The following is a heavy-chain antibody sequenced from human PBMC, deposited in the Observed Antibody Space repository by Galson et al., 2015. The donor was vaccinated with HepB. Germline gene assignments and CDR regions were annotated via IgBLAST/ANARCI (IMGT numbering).Heavy chain of an antibody. V-gene: IGHV3-30-3*01. J-gene: IGHJ6*02. CDR2: ISYDGSNK. Sequence: SLRLSCAASGFTFSNYAMHWVRQAPGKGLEWVAVISYDGSNKYYADSVKGRFTISRDNSKNTLYLQMNSLRAEDTAVYYCARASPLLLWFGEHGMDVWGQGTTVTVSS. D-gene: IGHD3-10*01. CDR3: ARASPLLLWFGEHGMDV. CDR1: GFTFSNYA.